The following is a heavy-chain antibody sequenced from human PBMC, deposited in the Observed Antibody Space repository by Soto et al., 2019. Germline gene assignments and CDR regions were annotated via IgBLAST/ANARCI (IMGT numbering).Heavy chain of an antibody. CDR2: INPNSGGT. CDR1: GYTFTGYY. V-gene: IGHV1-2*04. D-gene: IGHD3-16*02. J-gene: IGHJ3*02. CDR3: ARGGMITFVGVIAPDEFDI. Sequence: GASVKVSCKASGYTFTGYYMHWVRQAPGQRLEWMGWINPNSGGTNYAQKFQGWVTMTRDTSISTAYMELSRLRSDDTAVYYCARGGMITFVGVIAPDEFDICGTGLIRTVSS.